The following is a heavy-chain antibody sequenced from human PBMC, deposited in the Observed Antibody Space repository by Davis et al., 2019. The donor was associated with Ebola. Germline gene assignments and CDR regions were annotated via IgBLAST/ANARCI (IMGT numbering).Heavy chain of an antibody. CDR2: IYWNDDQ. CDR1: GFSLSAGRVG. CDR3: AHKEFGYCTGTTCLSYFDY. V-gene: IGHV2-5*01. J-gene: IGHJ4*02. D-gene: IGHD2-8*02. Sequence: SGPTLVKPTQTLTLTCSFSGFSLSAGRVGVGWVRQSPGKALEWLALIYWNDDQRYNPSLKSRLTITKDTSKNQVVLTMTNMDPVDTGTYYCAHKEFGYCTGTTCLSYFDYWGQGTLVTVSS.